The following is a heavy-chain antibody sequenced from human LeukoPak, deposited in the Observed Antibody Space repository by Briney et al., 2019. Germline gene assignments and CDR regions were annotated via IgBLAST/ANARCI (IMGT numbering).Heavy chain of an antibody. CDR2: IYHSGST. V-gene: IGHV4-30-2*01. CDR3: ARGAPVYYYGMDV. CDR1: GGSLSSGGYS. Sequence: SQTLSLTCAVSGGSLSSGGYSWSWIRQPPGKGLEWLGYIYHSGSTYYNPSLKSRVTISVDRSKNQFSLKLSSVTAADTAVYYCARGAPVYYYGMDVWGQGTTVTVSS. J-gene: IGHJ6*02.